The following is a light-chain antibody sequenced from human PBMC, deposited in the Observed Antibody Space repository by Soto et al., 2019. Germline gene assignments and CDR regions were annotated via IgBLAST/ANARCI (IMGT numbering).Light chain of an antibody. J-gene: IGKJ2*01. CDR2: GAS. CDR1: QSVSSSY. V-gene: IGKV3-20*01. Sequence: EIVLTQSPGILSLSPGERATLSCRASQSVSSSYLAWYQQKPGQAPRLLIYGASYRDTGIPDRFSGSGSGTDFTLTIRRLEPEDFAVYYCQEDGSSPSFGQGTKLQIK. CDR3: QEDGSSPS.